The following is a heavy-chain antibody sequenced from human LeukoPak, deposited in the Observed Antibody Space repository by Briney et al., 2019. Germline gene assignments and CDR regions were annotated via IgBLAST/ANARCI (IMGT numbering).Heavy chain of an antibody. CDR1: GGSISSYY. D-gene: IGHD3-10*01. V-gene: IGHV4-59*01. CDR2: IYYSGST. J-gene: IGHJ4*02. CDR3: AREVWGSGSRNPDY. Sequence: TSETLSLPCTVSGGSISSYYWSWIRQPPGKGLEWTGYIYYSGSTNYNPSLKSRVTISVDTSKNQFSLKLSSVTAADTAVYYCAREVWGSGSRNPDYWGQGTLVTVSS.